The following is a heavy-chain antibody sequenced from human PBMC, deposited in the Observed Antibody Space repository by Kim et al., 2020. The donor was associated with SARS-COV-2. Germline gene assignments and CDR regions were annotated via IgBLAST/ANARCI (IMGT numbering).Heavy chain of an antibody. CDR1: GGTFSSYA. V-gene: IGHV1-69*13. CDR2: IIPIFGTA. CDR3: ASAFNNKWFGEPISEYYYYGMDV. Sequence: SVKVSCKASGGTFSSYAISWVRQAPGQGLEWMGGIIPIFGTANYAQKFQGRVTITADESTSTAYMELSSLRSEDTAVYYCASAFNNKWFGEPISEYYYYGMDVWGQGTTVTVSS. J-gene: IGHJ6*02. D-gene: IGHD3-10*01.